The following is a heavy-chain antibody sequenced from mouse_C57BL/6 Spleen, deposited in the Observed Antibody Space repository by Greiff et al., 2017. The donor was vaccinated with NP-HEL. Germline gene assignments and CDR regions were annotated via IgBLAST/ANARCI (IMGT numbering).Heavy chain of an antibody. J-gene: IGHJ3*01. V-gene: IGHV1-19*01. CDR2: INPYNGGT. CDR3: ARGGTYDYDWCAY. CDR1: GYTFTDYY. D-gene: IGHD2-4*01. Sequence: EVKLQQSGPVLVKPGASVKMSCKASGYTFTDYYMNWVKQSHGKSLEWIGVINPYNGGTSYNQKFKGKATLTVDKSSSTAYMELNSLTSEDSAVYYCARGGTYDYDWCAYWGQGTLVTVSA.